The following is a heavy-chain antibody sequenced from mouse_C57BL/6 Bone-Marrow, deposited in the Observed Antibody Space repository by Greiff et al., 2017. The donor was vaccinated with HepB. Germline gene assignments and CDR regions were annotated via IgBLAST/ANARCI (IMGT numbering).Heavy chain of an antibody. J-gene: IGHJ3*01. Sequence: EVKLQESGAELVRPGASVKLSCTASGFNIKDDYMHWVKQRPEQGLEWIGWIDTENGDTEYASKFQGKATITADTSSNTAYLQLSSLTSEDTAVYYCTTDDYGFAYWGQGTLVTVSA. CDR3: TTDDYGFAY. V-gene: IGHV14-4*01. CDR2: IDTENGDT. CDR1: GFNIKDDY. D-gene: IGHD2-4*01.